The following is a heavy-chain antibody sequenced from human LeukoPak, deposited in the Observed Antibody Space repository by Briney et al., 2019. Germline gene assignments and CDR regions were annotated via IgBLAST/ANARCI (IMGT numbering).Heavy chain of an antibody. CDR3: ARAIVGATGMGYYYGMDV. J-gene: IGHJ6*02. CDR2: INHSGST. V-gene: IGHV4-34*01. D-gene: IGHD1-26*01. Sequence: SETLSLTCAVYGGSFSGYYWSWIRQPPGKGLEWIGEINHSGSTNYNPSLKSRVTISVDTSKNQFSLKLSSVTAADTAVYYCARAIVGATGMGYYYGMDVWGQGTTVTVS. CDR1: GGSFSGYY.